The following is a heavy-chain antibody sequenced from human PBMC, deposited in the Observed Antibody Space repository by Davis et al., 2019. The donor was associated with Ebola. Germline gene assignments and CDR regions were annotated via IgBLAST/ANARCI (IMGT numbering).Heavy chain of an antibody. Sequence: SETLSLTCTVSGGSISSSSYYWDWIRQPPGKGLEWIGSIYYSGSTNYNPSLKSRVTISVDTSKNQFSLKLSSVTAADTAVYYCAKDLLYDSWSGYYYYYYYMDVWGKGTTVTVSS. J-gene: IGHJ6*03. CDR2: IYYSGST. CDR1: GGSISSSSYY. CDR3: AKDLLYDSWSGYYYYYYYMDV. V-gene: IGHV4-39*07. D-gene: IGHD3-3*01.